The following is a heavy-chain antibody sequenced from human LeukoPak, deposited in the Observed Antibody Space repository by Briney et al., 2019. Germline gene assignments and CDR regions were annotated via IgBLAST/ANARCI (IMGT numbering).Heavy chain of an antibody. D-gene: IGHD1-26*01. CDR2: IYFDGSSK. J-gene: IGHJ4*02. CDR1: GLTFSAFG. CDR3: ARGSESYFQPHFDY. V-gene: IGHV3-33*01. Sequence: GGSLRLSCAASGLTFSAFGMHWVRQAPGKGLEWLSIIYFDGSSKYYADSVKGRFTISRDNSKNTLYLQMHTLRAEDTAVYYCARGSESYFQPHFDYWGQGNLVTVSS.